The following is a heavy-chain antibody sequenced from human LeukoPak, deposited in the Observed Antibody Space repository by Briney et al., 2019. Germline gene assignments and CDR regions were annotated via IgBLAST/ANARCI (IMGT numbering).Heavy chain of an antibody. CDR1: GGSISSADFY. CDR3: ARGSDYVDY. J-gene: IGHJ4*02. Sequence: SETLSLSCAVSGGSISSADFYWGWIRQHPGQGLEWIGFIYYSGSAYYNPSLKSRVSISVDTSKNQFSLTLNSVTAADTAVYYCARGSDYVDYWGQGTLVTVSS. V-gene: IGHV4-31*11. CDR2: IYYSGSA.